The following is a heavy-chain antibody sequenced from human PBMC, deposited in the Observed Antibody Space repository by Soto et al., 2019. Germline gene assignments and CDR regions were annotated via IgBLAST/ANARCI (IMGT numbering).Heavy chain of an antibody. CDR2: IYPGDSDT. Sequence: GESLKISCKGSGYSFTSYWIGWVRQMPGKGLEWMVIIYPGDSDTRYSPSFQGKVTISADKSISTAYLQWSSLKASDNAMYYCAREYSSLGGWFDPWGQGTLVTVSS. D-gene: IGHD6-6*01. V-gene: IGHV5-51*01. CDR1: GYSFTSYW. CDR3: AREYSSLGGWFDP. J-gene: IGHJ5*02.